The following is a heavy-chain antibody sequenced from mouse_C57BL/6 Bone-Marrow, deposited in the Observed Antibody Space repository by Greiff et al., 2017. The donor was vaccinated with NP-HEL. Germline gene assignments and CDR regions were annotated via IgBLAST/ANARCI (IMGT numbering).Heavy chain of an antibody. V-gene: IGHV1-15*01. CDR3: TTYYGYYFDY. CDR1: GYTFTDYE. D-gene: IGHD1-1*01. J-gene: IGHJ2*01. CDR2: IDPETGGT. Sequence: VKVVESGAELVRPGASVTLSCKASGYTFTDYEMHWVKQTPVHGLEWIGAIDPETGGTAYNQKFKGKAILTADKSASTAYMELRSLTSEDSAVYYCTTYYGYYFDYWGQGTTLTVSS.